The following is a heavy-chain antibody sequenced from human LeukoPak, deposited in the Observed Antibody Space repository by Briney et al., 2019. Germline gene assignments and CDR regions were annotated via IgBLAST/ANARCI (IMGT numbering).Heavy chain of an antibody. J-gene: IGHJ3*02. CDR1: GGSFSGYY. CDR3: ASRAGYCSSTSCYGRRDDAFDI. V-gene: IGHV4-34*01. Sequence: SETLSLTCAVYGGSFSGYYWSWIRQPPGKGLEWIGEINHSGSTNYNPSLKSRVMISVDTSKNQFSLKLSSVTAADTAVYYCASRAGYCSSTSCYGRRDDAFDIWGQGTMVTVSS. D-gene: IGHD2-2*01. CDR2: INHSGST.